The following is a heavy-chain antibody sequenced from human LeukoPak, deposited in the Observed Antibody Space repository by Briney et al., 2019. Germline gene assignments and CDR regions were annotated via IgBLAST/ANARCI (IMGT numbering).Heavy chain of an antibody. Sequence: GGSLRLSCAASGFTVSSNYMSWVRQAPGKGLEWVSAISGSGGSTYYADSVKGRFTISRDNSKNTLYLQMNSLRAEDTAVYYCAKDHSSFGAFDIWGQGTMVTVSS. D-gene: IGHD6-6*01. CDR2: ISGSGGST. V-gene: IGHV3-23*01. CDR3: AKDHSSFGAFDI. J-gene: IGHJ3*02. CDR1: GFTVSSNY.